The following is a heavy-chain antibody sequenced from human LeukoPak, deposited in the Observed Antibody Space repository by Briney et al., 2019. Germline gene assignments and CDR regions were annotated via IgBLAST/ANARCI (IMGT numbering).Heavy chain of an antibody. V-gene: IGHV3-73*01. CDR3: TSFRSSTSCYTGICDY. D-gene: IGHD2-2*02. CDR1: GFTFSGSA. CDR2: ITSKANSYAT. Sequence: PGGSLRLSCAASGFTFSGSAMHGVRQASGKGLEWVGRITSKANSYATAYAASVKGRFTISRDDSKNTAYLQMNSLKTEDTAVYYCTSFRSSTSCYTGICDYWGQGTLVTVSS. J-gene: IGHJ4*02.